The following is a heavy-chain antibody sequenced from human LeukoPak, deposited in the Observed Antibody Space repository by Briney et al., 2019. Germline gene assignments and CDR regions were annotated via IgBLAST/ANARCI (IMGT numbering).Heavy chain of an antibody. CDR3: ARGSRYHDWLSPLDS. V-gene: IGHV1-46*01. Sequence: ASVKVSCKASGYILSSYNMHWVRQAPGQGLEWLGIINPSGGDTKYAQKFQGRVTFTRDTSISTAYMAMSRLRSDDTAVFYCARGSRYHDWLSPLDSWGQGTLVTVSS. CDR1: GYILSSYN. J-gene: IGHJ4*02. CDR2: INPSGGDT. D-gene: IGHD3-9*01.